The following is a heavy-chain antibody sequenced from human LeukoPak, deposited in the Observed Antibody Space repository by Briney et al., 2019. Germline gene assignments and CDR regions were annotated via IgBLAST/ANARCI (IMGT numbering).Heavy chain of an antibody. CDR2: INPSGGST. V-gene: IGHV1-46*01. CDR1: GYTFTSYY. J-gene: IGHJ3*02. Sequence: GASVKVSCKASGYTFTSYYMHWVRQAPGQGLEWMGIINPSGGSTSYAQKFQGRVTMTRDTSTSTVYMELSSLRSEDTAVYYCARDLAAAGTGLGAFDIWGQGTMVTVSS. CDR3: ARDLAAAGTGLGAFDI. D-gene: IGHD6-13*01.